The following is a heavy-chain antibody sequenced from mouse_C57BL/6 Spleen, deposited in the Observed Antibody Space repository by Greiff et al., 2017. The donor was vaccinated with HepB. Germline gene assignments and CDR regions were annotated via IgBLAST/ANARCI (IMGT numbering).Heavy chain of an antibody. CDR3: ARGLYDYYAMDY. V-gene: IGHV1-81*01. CDR1: GYTFTSYG. Sequence: ESGAELARPGASVKLSCKASGYTFTSYGISWVKQRTGQGLEWIGEIYPRSGNTYYNEKFKGKATLTADRSSSTAYMELRSLTSEDSAVYFCARGLYDYYAMDYWGQGTSVTVSS. CDR2: IYPRSGNT. J-gene: IGHJ4*01. D-gene: IGHD2-3*01.